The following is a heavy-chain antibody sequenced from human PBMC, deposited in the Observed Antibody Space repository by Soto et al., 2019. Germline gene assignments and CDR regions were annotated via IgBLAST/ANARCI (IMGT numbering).Heavy chain of an antibody. CDR2: ISWDGGST. Sequence: GGSLRLSCAASGFTFDDYTMHWVRQAPGKGLEWVSLISWDGGSTYYADSVKGRFTISRDNSKNSLYLQMNSLRTEDTALYYCAKDIGDEVNYYYYGMDVWGQGTTVTVSS. D-gene: IGHD4-4*01. J-gene: IGHJ6*02. CDR3: AKDIGDEVNYYYYGMDV. CDR1: GFTFDDYT. V-gene: IGHV3-43*01.